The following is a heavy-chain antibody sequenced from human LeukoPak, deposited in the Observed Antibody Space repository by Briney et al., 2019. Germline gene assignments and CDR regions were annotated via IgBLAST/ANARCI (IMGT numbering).Heavy chain of an antibody. D-gene: IGHD2-8*02. CDR1: AFSDKSNY. J-gene: IGHJ4*02. V-gene: IGHV3-53*01. Sequence: PGGSLRLSCVASAFSDKSNYMSWVRQAPGKGLEWVSVSYSGGSTYYEDSLKGRFTVSSDVSKNTLYLQMNNLRGEDTAVYYCASRHCSGENCYGGPLDFCPQGNQETVSS. CDR3: ASRHCSGENCYGGPLDF. CDR2: SYSGGST.